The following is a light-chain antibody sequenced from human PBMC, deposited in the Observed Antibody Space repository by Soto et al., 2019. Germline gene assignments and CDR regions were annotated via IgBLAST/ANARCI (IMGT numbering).Light chain of an antibody. CDR3: QQGDSYHII. CDR1: QSIGVW. Sequence: DIQMTQSPSSVSASVGDRVTITCRARQSIGVWLALYHHKPGTVPMLLIYAASSLESGVPSRFSGSGAGTEFTHTISSLQPEDFGTYYCQQGDSYHIIFGQGTRLEIK. V-gene: IGKV1-12*01. CDR2: AAS. J-gene: IGKJ5*01.